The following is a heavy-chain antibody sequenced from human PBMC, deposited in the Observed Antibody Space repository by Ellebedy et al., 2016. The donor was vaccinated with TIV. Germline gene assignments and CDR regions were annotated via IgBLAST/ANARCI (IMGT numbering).Heavy chain of an antibody. CDR2: ISGSGGNT. V-gene: IGHV3-23*01. D-gene: IGHD4-23*01. Sequence: PGGSLRLSCVASGFTFSNYAMSWVRQAPGKGLEWVSSISGSGGNTYYADSVKGRFTISRDNSKDTLYLQVNSLRAEDTAVYYCARDPVGVGPAFDIWGQGTMVTVSS. J-gene: IGHJ3*02. CDR1: GFTFSNYA. CDR3: ARDPVGVGPAFDI.